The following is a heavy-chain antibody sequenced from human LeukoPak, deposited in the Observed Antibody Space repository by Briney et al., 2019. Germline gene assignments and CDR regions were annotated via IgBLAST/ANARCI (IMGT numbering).Heavy chain of an antibody. D-gene: IGHD3-10*01. V-gene: IGHV1-2*02. J-gene: IGHJ4*02. CDR1: GYTFTGYY. CDR3: ARVGYDSGSWK. Sequence: ASVKVSCKASGYTFTGYYMHWIRQAPGQGLEWMGRINPNSGDTNYAQKFQGRVTMTRDTSITTAYMELSRLRSDDTALYYCARVGYDSGSWKWGQGTLVTVSS. CDR2: INPNSGDT.